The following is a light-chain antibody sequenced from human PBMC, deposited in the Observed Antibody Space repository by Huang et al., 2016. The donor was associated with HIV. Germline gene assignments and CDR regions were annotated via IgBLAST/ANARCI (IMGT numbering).Light chain of an antibody. CDR2: DAY. V-gene: IGKV1-33*01. J-gene: IGKJ2*01. Sequence: DIQMTQSPSSLSASVGDRVTITCQASKDISNYLNWYQQKPGKAHKRLIYDAYNVETGVPSRFSGSGSGTDFTFTISSLQPEDIATYYCQQYDILPYTFGQGTKLEIK. CDR1: KDISNY. CDR3: QQYDILPYT.